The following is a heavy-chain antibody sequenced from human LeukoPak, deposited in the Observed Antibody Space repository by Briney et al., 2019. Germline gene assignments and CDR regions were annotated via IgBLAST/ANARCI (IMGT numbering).Heavy chain of an antibody. J-gene: IGHJ4*02. CDR1: EFTFSSYW. D-gene: IGHD3-22*01. CDR2: ISYDGSNQ. Sequence: GGSLRLSCAASEFTFSSYWMTWVRQAPGKGLEWVAVISYDGSNQYYADSVKGRFTVSRDNSKTTLYLQMNSLKAEDTAVHYCARGDYYDSSAYYYGSFDYWGQGTLVTVSS. CDR3: ARGDYYDSSAYYYGSFDY. V-gene: IGHV3-30*03.